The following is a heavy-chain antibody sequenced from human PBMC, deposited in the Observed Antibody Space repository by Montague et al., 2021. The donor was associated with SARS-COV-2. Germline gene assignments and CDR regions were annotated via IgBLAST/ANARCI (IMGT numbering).Heavy chain of an antibody. D-gene: IGHD1-7*01. CDR3: ARVITGTTYYFDY. Sequence: SETLSLTCEVSGASISGNNWWIWVRQSPGKGLEWIGETYHSGNTYYTPSLRSRLSISADTSKNQFSLKLSSVTAADTAGYYCARVITGTTYYFDYWGQGTLVPVSS. CDR1: GASISGNNW. CDR2: TYHSGNT. V-gene: IGHV4-4*02. J-gene: IGHJ4*02.